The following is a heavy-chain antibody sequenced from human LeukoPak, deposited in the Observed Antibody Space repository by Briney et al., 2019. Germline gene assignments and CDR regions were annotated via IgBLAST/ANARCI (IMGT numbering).Heavy chain of an antibody. CDR2: MNPNSGNT. CDR3: ARWGPWELLSYFDY. Sequence: ASVKVSCKASGYTFTSYDINWVRQATGQGLEWMGWMNPNSGNTGYAQKFQGRVTMTRNTSISTAYMELSSLRSEDTAVYYCARWGPWELLSYFDYWGQGTLITVSS. CDR1: GYTFTSYD. J-gene: IGHJ4*02. V-gene: IGHV1-8*01. D-gene: IGHD1-26*01.